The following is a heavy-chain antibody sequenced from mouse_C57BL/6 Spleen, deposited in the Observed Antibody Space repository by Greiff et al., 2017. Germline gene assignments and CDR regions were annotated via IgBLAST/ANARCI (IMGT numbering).Heavy chain of an antibody. CDR3: ASEANWGFAY. D-gene: IGHD4-1*01. J-gene: IGHJ3*01. Sequence: VQLQQPGAELVKPGASVKLSCKASGYTFTSYWMHWVKLRPGRGLEWIGRIDPNSGGTKYNEKFKSKATLTVDKPSSTAYMQLSSLTSEDSAVYYCASEANWGFAYWGQGTLVTVSA. V-gene: IGHV1-72*01. CDR1: GYTFTSYW. CDR2: IDPNSGGT.